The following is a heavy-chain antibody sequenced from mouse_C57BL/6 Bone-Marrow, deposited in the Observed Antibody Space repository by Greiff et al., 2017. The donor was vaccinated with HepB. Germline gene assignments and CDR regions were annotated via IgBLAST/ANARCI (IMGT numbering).Heavy chain of an antibody. CDR2: IYPGDGDT. V-gene: IGHV1-82*01. D-gene: IGHD2-5*01. Sequence: VQRVESGPELVKPGASVKISCKASGYAFSSSWMNWVKQRPGKGLEWIGRIYPGDGDTNYNGKFKGKATLTADKSSSTAYMQLSSLTSEDSAVYFCARDYSKGFAYWGQGTLVTVSA. CDR3: ARDYSKGFAY. J-gene: IGHJ3*01. CDR1: GYAFSSSW.